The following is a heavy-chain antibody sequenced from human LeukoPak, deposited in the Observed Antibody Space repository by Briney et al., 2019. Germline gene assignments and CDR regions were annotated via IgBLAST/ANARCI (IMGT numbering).Heavy chain of an antibody. Sequence: SETLSLTCTVSGVSISSSSYYWGWLRQPPGKGLEWIGSIYYSGSTNYNPSLKSRVTRSVDTSKNQFSLKLSAVTAADTAVYYCARGRTGDCWGQGTLVTVSS. CDR2: IYYSGST. D-gene: IGHD1-14*01. CDR3: ARGRTGDC. CDR1: GVSISSSSYY. V-gene: IGHV4-39*07. J-gene: IGHJ4*02.